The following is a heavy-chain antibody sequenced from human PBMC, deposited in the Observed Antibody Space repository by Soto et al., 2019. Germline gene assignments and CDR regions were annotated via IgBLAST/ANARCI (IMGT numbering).Heavy chain of an antibody. CDR2: IYYSGST. D-gene: IGHD3-3*01. J-gene: IGHJ6*02. V-gene: IGHV4-31*03. CDR3: ERQVLRFLEWLDYGMDV. Sequence: SETLSLTCTVSGGSISSGGYYWSWIRQHPGKGLEWIGYIYYSGSTYYNPSLKSRVTISVDTSKNQFSLKLSSVTAAETAVYYCERQVLRFLEWLDYGMDVWGQGTTVTVSS. CDR1: GGSISSGGYY.